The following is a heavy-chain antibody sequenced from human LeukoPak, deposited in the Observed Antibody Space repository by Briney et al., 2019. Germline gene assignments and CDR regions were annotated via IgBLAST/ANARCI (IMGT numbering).Heavy chain of an antibody. Sequence: GGSLRLSCAASGFTFSDYYMSWIRQAPGKGLEWVSYISSSGSTIYYADSVKGRFTISRDSAKNSLYLQMDSLRAEDTAVYYCARDLTVVVPAALIGYYYYGMDVWGKGTTVTVSS. J-gene: IGHJ6*04. CDR3: ARDLTVVVPAALIGYYYYGMDV. CDR2: ISSSGSTI. D-gene: IGHD2-2*01. CDR1: GFTFSDYY. V-gene: IGHV3-11*04.